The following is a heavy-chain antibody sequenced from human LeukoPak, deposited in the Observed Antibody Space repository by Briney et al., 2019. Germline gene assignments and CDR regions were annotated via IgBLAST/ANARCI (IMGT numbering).Heavy chain of an antibody. D-gene: IGHD2-2*01. Sequence: ASVKVSCKASGYTFTGYYMHLVRQAPGQGLEWMGWINPNSGGTNYAQKFQGRVTMTRDTSISTAYMELSRLTSDDTAVYYCARGRDKTTSPAIDYWGQGTLVTVSS. V-gene: IGHV1-2*02. J-gene: IGHJ4*02. CDR3: ARGRDKTTSPAIDY. CDR2: INPNSGGT. CDR1: GYTFTGYY.